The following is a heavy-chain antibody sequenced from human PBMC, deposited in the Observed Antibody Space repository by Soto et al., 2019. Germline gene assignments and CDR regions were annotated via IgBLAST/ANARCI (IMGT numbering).Heavy chain of an antibody. V-gene: IGHV3-23*01. CDR2: ISGSGGST. Sequence: GGSLRLSCAASGFTFSSYAMSWVRQAPGKGLEWVSAISGSGGSTYYADSVKGRFTISRDNSKNTLYLQMNSLRAEDTAVYYSAKNPTYYYDSSGYYFDYWGQGTLVTVSS. J-gene: IGHJ4*02. CDR3: AKNPTYYYDSSGYYFDY. CDR1: GFTFSSYA. D-gene: IGHD3-22*01.